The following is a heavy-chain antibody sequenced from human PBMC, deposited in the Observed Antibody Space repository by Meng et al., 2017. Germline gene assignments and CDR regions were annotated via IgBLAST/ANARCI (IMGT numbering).Heavy chain of an antibody. V-gene: IGHV3-43D*03. D-gene: IGHD3-10*01. CDR1: GFTFDDYA. CDR3: AKDGLIRGVIGNWFDP. Sequence: GESLKISCAASGFTFDDYAMHWVRQAPGKGLEWVSLISWDGGSTYYADSVKGRFTISRDNSKNSLYLQMNSLRAEDTALYYCAKDGLIRGVIGNWFDPWGQGNLVNGAS. CDR2: ISWDGGST. J-gene: IGHJ5*02.